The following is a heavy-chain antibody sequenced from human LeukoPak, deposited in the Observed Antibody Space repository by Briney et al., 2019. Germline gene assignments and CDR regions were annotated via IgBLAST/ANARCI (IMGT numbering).Heavy chain of an antibody. CDR3: ARPISGSYYNGESHYYYYYMDV. D-gene: IGHD3-10*01. V-gene: IGHV1-18*01. CDR2: ISAYNGNT. CDR1: GYTFTSYG. Sequence: GASVKVSCKASGYTFTSYGISWVRQAPGQGLEWMGWISAYNGNTNYAQKLQGRVTMTTDTSTSTAYMELRSLRSDDTAVYYCARPISGSYYNGESHYYYYYMDVWGKGTTVTVSS. J-gene: IGHJ6*03.